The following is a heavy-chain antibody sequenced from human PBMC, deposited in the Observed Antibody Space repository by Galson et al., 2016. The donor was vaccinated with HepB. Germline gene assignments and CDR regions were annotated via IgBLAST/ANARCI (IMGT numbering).Heavy chain of an antibody. J-gene: IGHJ4*02. V-gene: IGHV3-30*04. CDR3: ASPRDPWIQHILGPH. Sequence: SLRLSCAASGFTFSDYAMHWVRPAPGKGLEWVAIISSDGSYEDYADSVKGRFTISRGNYKNTLCLQMNSPRPEDAAVYYCASPRDPWIQHILGPHWGQGTPVTVSS. CDR1: GFTFSDYA. D-gene: IGHD5-18*01. CDR2: ISSDGSYE.